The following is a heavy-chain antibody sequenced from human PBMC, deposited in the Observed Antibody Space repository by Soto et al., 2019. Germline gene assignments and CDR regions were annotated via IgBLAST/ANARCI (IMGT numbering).Heavy chain of an antibody. Sequence: GWSLRLSCAASGFSFSSSRMKWVRQAAGKGLEWVLSISSSSSYIYYADSVKGRFTICRDNAKNSLYLQMNSLRAEDTAVYYCAIDWADSSPPRYFDLWGRGTLVTVSS. CDR1: GFSFSSSR. CDR3: AIDWADSSPPRYFDL. D-gene: IGHD6-13*01. J-gene: IGHJ2*01. CDR2: ISSSSSYI. V-gene: IGHV3-21*01.